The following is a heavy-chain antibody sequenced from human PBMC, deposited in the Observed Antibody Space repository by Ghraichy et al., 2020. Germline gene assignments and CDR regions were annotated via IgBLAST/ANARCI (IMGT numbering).Heavy chain of an antibody. Sequence: ASVKVSCKASGYTFTSYAMHWVRQAPGQRLEWMGWINAGNCNTKYSQKFQGRVTITRDTSASTAYMELSSLRSEDTAVYYCASSAFEWLLYGYYGMDVWGQGTTVTVSS. J-gene: IGHJ6*02. V-gene: IGHV1-3*01. D-gene: IGHD3-9*01. CDR1: GYTFTSYA. CDR2: INAGNCNT. CDR3: ASSAFEWLLYGYYGMDV.